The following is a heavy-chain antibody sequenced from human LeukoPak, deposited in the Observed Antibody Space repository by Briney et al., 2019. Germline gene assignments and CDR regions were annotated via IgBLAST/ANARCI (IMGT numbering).Heavy chain of an antibody. V-gene: IGHV3-7*01. Sequence: GGSLRLSCAASGFTSSSYWMSWVRKAPGKGLEWVANIKQDGSEKYYVDYVKGRFTISRDNAKNSLYLQMNSLRAEDTAVYYCARDPVRGYSGYEGDYWGQGTLVTVSS. D-gene: IGHD5-12*01. J-gene: IGHJ4*02. CDR3: ARDPVRGYSGYEGDY. CDR1: GFTSSSYW. CDR2: IKQDGSEK.